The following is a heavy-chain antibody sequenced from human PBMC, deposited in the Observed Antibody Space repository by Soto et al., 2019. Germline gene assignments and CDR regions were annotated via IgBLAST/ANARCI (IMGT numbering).Heavy chain of an antibody. D-gene: IGHD4-17*01. J-gene: IGHJ4*02. V-gene: IGHV3-23*01. CDR2: ISGSGGST. CDR3: AKPTVVTPGCFDY. CDR1: GFTFSSYA. Sequence: EVQLLESGGGLVQPGGSLRLSCAASGFTFSSYAMSWVRQAPGKGLEWVSAISGSGGSTYYADSVKGRFTISRDNSKNTLYLQMTSLRAEDTAVYYCAKPTVVTPGCFDYWGQGTLVTVSS.